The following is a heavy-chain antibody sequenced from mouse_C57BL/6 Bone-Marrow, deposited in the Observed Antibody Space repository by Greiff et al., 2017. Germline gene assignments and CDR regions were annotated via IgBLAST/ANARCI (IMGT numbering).Heavy chain of an antibody. D-gene: IGHD1-1*01. J-gene: IGHJ3*01. V-gene: IGHV1-54*01. Sequence: QVQLKESGAELVRPGTSVKVSCKASGYAFTNYLIEWVKQRPGQGLEWIGVINPGSGGTNYNEKFKGKATLTADKSSSTAYMQLSSLTSEDSAVYFCARSGTTVVATSPRFAYWGQGTLVTVSA. CDR2: INPGSGGT. CDR3: ARSGTTVVATSPRFAY. CDR1: GYAFTNYL.